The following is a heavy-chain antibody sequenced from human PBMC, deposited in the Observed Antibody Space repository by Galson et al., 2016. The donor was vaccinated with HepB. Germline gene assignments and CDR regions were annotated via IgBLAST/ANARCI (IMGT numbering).Heavy chain of an antibody. J-gene: IGHJ6*02. Sequence: SLRFSCAASGFTFSSYGMHWVRQAPGKGLEWVAVIWHDGSIKFYADSVKGRFTISRDNSKNTLDLQMNSLRAEETAVYYCAREPGFGAYHYYGMDVWGQGTTVTVSS. CDR3: AREPGFGAYHYYGMDV. CDR1: GFTFSSYG. D-gene: IGHD3-10*01. V-gene: IGHV3-33*01. CDR2: IWHDGSIK.